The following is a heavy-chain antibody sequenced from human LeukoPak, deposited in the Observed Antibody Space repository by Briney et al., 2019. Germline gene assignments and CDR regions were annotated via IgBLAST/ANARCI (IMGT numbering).Heavy chain of an antibody. CDR1: GFTFSNYW. CDR2: IKQDGSEQ. J-gene: IGHJ4*02. Sequence: PGGSLRLFCAASGFTFSNYWMTWVRQAPGKGLEWVANIKQDGSEQYSVDSVKGRLTISRDNAKNSLYLQMNSLRAEDTAVYYCARVRSVAGRPDYFDYWGQGTLVTVSS. CDR3: ARVRSVAGRPDYFDY. D-gene: IGHD6-6*01. V-gene: IGHV3-7*01.